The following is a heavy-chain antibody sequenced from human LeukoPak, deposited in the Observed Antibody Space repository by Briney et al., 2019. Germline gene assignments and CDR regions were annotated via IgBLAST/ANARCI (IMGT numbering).Heavy chain of an antibody. CDR2: INPNRGGT. CDR3: ARDILTRYCSSTSCYSAFDI. J-gene: IGHJ3*02. D-gene: IGHD2-2*02. CDR1: GYTFTGYY. Sequence: VASVKVSCKASGYTFTGYYMHWVRQAPGQGLEWMGWINPNRGGTNYAQKFQGRVTMTRDTSISTAYMELSRLRSDDTAVYYCARDILTRYCSSTSCYSAFDIWGQGTMVTVSS. V-gene: IGHV1-2*02.